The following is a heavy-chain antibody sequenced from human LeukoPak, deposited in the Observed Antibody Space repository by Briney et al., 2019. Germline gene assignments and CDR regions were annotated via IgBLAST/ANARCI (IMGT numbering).Heavy chain of an antibody. CDR1: GFTFSDYY. CDR3: AREGGYYYGSGSYYKDC. CDR2: INQDGTEK. Sequence: GGSLRLSCAASGFTFSDYYMSWIRQAPGKGLEWVANINQDGTEKYYVDSVKGRFTISRDNAKNSLYLQMNSLRAEDTAVYYCAREGGYYYGSGSYYKDCWGQGTLVTVSS. J-gene: IGHJ4*02. V-gene: IGHV3-7*01. D-gene: IGHD3-10*01.